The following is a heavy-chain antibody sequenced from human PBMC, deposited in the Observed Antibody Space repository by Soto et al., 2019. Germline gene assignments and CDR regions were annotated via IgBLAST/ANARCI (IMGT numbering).Heavy chain of an antibody. CDR3: ARVGSPPKYYYDSSGYEDAFDI. Sequence: GGSLRLSCAASGFTFDDYGMSWVRQAPGKGLEWVSGINWNGGSTGYADSVKGRFTISRDNAKNSLYLQMNSLRAEDTALYYCARVGSPPKYYYDSSGYEDAFDIWGQGTMVTVSS. CDR2: INWNGGST. D-gene: IGHD3-22*01. V-gene: IGHV3-20*04. CDR1: GFTFDDYG. J-gene: IGHJ3*02.